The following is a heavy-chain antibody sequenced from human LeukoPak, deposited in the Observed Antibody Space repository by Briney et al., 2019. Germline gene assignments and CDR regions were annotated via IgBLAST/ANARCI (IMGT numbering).Heavy chain of an antibody. V-gene: IGHV1-2*06. CDR3: ARATVAGASVFDY. D-gene: IGHD6-19*01. CDR1: GYTFTGYY. J-gene: IGHJ4*02. CDR2: INPNSGGT. Sequence: ASVKVSCKASGYTFTGYYMHWVRRAPGQGLEWMGRINPNSGGTSYAQKFQGRVTMTRDTSISTAYMELSRLRSDDTAVYYCARATVAGASVFDYWGQGTLVTVSS.